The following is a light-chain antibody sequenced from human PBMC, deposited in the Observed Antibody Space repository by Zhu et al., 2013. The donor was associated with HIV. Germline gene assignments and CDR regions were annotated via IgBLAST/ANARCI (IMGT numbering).Light chain of an antibody. CDR3: QQYNNWPGT. CDR2: GAS. Sequence: EIVLTQSPATLSLSPGDRASLSCRASENISIYLAWYHQKPGQAPRLLIYGASTRATGIPARFSGSGSGTDFTLTISSLQSEDFAVYYCQQYNNWPGTFGQGTKVEIK. CDR1: ENISIY. V-gene: IGKV3-15*01. J-gene: IGKJ1*01.